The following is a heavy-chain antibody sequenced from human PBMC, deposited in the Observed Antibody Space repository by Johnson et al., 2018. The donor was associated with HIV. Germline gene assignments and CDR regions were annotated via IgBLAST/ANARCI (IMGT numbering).Heavy chain of an antibody. CDR1: GFTVSSNY. D-gene: IGHD3-22*01. J-gene: IGHJ3*02. V-gene: IGHV3-66*03. Sequence: VQLVESGGGLIQPGGSLRLSCAASGFTVSSNYMTWVRQAPGKGLEWVSVIYSGGSTYSADSVTGRFTISRDNSKNTLSLQMNSLRAEDTAVYYCARGYYYDSSGSDDAFDIWGQGTMVTVSS. CDR3: ARGYYYDSSGSDDAFDI. CDR2: IYSGGST.